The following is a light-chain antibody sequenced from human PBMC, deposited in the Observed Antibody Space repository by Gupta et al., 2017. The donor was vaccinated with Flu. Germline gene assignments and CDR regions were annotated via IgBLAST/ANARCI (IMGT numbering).Light chain of an antibody. CDR1: QIISSY. J-gene: IGKJ4*01. CDR2: TAS. CDR3: QQRHSTPIS. V-gene: IGKV1-39*01. Sequence: PSSLSASVGDRVTITCRASQIISSYLNWYQQKPGKAPKLLINTASTLQRGVPSRFSGSGSGTDFTLTISRLQPEDSATYYCQQRHSTPISFGGETKVQIK.